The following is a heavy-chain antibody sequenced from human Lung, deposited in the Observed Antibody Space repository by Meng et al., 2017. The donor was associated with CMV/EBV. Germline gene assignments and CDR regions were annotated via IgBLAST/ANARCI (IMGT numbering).Heavy chain of an antibody. CDR2: INNDESRK. CDR3: ARERFDYGDYGLDY. V-gene: IGHV3-74*01. Sequence: GGSLRLXCAASGFTFSRYWMHWARQAPGKGLVWVSRINNDESRKTYADSVKGRFTISRDSAKNTLYLQMNSLRAEDTAVYYCARERFDYGDYGLDYWAQGTXVTVSS. J-gene: IGHJ4*02. CDR1: GFTFSRYW. D-gene: IGHD4-17*01.